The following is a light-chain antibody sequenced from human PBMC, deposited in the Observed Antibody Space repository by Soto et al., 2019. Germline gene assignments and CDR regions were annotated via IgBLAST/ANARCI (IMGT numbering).Light chain of an antibody. CDR2: RSS. J-gene: IGLJ2*01. CDR1: SSNIGAGYD. V-gene: IGLV1-40*01. Sequence: QSVLTQPPSVSGAPGQRVTIACTGSSSNIGAGYDVHWYRHFPGAAPKLLLFRSSHRPSGVPDRFSGFTSGTSASLAITGLLPDDEAVYYCPSFDSGLAGLIFGAGTKLTVL. CDR3: PSFDSGLAGLI.